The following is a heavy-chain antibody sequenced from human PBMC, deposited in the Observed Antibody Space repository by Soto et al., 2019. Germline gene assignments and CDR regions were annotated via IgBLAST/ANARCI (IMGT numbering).Heavy chain of an antibody. D-gene: IGHD3-9*01. J-gene: IGHJ5*02. CDR3: ARDPRRVRYSSKAGRWFDP. CDR1: GFTFSGYA. Sequence: PGGSLRLSCAASGFTFSGYAMSWVRQAPGKGLEWVSDISGSGGTIYYADSVKGRFTISRDNAKNSLYLQMNSLRAEDTAVYYCARDPRRVRYSSKAGRWFDPWGQGTLVTVSS. CDR2: ISGSGGTI. V-gene: IGHV3-11*01.